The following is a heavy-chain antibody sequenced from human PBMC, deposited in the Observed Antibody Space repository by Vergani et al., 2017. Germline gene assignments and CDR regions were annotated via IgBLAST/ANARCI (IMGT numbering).Heavy chain of an antibody. CDR3: AHSSVVRGTHTSYYYYYMDV. D-gene: IGHD3-10*01. CDR1: GFSLSTSGVG. CDR2: IYWNDDK. Sequence: QITLKESGPTLVKPTQTLTLTCTFSGFSLSTSGVGVGCIRQPPGKALEWLALIYWNDDKRYSPSLKSRLTITKGTSKNQVVLTMTNMDPVDTATYYCAHSSVVRGTHTSYYYYYMDVWGKGTTVTVSS. V-gene: IGHV2-5*01. J-gene: IGHJ6*03.